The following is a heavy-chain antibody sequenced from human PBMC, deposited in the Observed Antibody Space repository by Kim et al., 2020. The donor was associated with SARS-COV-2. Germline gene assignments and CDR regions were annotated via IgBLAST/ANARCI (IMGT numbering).Heavy chain of an antibody. CDR3: AKIPDSHIHTRHYMDV. J-gene: IGHJ6*03. D-gene: IGHD6-6*01. CDR1: GFTFDEYA. CDR2: ISWNSVNI. Sequence: GGSLRLSCAASGFTFDEYAMHWVRQAPGKGLEWVSGISWNSVNIDYADSVKGRFTISRDNAKNPLYLQMNSLRTEDPALYYCAKIPDSHIHTRHYMDVWG. V-gene: IGHV3-9*01.